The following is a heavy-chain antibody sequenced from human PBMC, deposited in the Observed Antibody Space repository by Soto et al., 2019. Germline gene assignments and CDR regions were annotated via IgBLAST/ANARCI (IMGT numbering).Heavy chain of an antibody. CDR3: ARVRDCSGGTCYSWWFDP. CDR2: IYNSGST. CDR1: GGSISSYY. D-gene: IGHD2-15*01. V-gene: IGHV4-59*01. Sequence: SETLSLTCTVSGGSISSYYWIWIRQPPGKGLEWIGHIYNSGSTSYNSSLKSRVTISVDTSKSQLSLKLSSVTAADTAVYYCARVRDCSGGTCYSWWFDPWGQGTLVTVSS. J-gene: IGHJ5*02.